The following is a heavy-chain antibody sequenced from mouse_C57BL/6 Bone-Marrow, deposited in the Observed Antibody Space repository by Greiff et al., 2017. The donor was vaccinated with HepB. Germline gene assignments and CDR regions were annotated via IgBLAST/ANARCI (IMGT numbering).Heavy chain of an antibody. J-gene: IGHJ2*01. CDR2: INPSSGYT. CDR3: ASSADY. V-gene: IGHV1-4*01. D-gene: IGHD3-1*01. CDR1: GYTFTSYT. Sequence: VQGVESGAELARPGASVKMSCKTSGYTFTSYTMHWVKQRPGQGLEWIGYINPSSGYTKYNQKFKDKATLTADKSSSTAYMQLSSLTSEDSAVYYCASSADYRGPGTTLTVSS.